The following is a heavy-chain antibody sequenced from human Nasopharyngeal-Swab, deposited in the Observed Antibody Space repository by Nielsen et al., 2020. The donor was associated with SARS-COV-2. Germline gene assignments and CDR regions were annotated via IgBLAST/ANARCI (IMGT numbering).Heavy chain of an antibody. CDR3: ASEPVRYCDPMGAFDI. CDR1: GFTFSSYW. D-gene: IGHD3-9*01. Sequence: GESLKISCAASGFTFSSYWMSWVRQAPGKGLEWVANIKQDGSEKYYVDSVKGRFTISRDNAKNSLYLQMNSLRAEDTAVYYCASEPVRYCDPMGAFDIWGQGTMVTVSS. V-gene: IGHV3-7*03. CDR2: IKQDGSEK. J-gene: IGHJ3*02.